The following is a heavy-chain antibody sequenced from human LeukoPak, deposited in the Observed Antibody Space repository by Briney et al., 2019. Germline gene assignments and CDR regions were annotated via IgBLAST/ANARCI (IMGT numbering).Heavy chain of an antibody. V-gene: IGHV1-8*03. CDR3: ARMGSSWSALDY. CDR1: GYTFTSYD. J-gene: IGHJ4*02. Sequence: ASVKVSCKASGYTFTSYDINWVRQATGQGLEWMGWMNPNSGNTGYAQKFQGRVTITRNTSISTAYMELSSLRSEDTAVYYCARMGSSWSALDYWGQGTLVTVSS. CDR2: MNPNSGNT. D-gene: IGHD6-13*01.